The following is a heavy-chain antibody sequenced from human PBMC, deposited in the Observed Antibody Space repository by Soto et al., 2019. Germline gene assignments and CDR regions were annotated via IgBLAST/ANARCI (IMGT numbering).Heavy chain of an antibody. CDR2: IIPIFGTA. Sequence: SVKVSCKASGGTFSSYAISWVRQAPGQGLEWMGGIIPIFGTANYAQKFQGRVTITADESTSTAYMELSSLRSEDTAVYYCARWGFGESYSSASPYYYGMDVSGQGNTVTFS. V-gene: IGHV1-69*13. CDR3: ARWGFGESYSSASPYYYGMDV. D-gene: IGHD6-6*01. CDR1: GGTFSSYA. J-gene: IGHJ6*02.